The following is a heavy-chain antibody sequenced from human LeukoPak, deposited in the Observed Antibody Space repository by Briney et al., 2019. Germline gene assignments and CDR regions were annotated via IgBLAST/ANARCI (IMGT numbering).Heavy chain of an antibody. J-gene: IGHJ6*02. V-gene: IGHV4-34*01. Sequence: PSETLSLTCAVYGGSFSGYYWSWIRQPPGKGLEWIGEINHSGSTNYNPSLKSRVTISVDTSKNQFSLKLSSVTAADTAVYYCARGPPAIQLWYYYYYGMDVWGQGTTVTVSS. D-gene: IGHD5-18*01. CDR1: GGSFSGYY. CDR2: INHSGST. CDR3: ARGPPAIQLWYYYYYGMDV.